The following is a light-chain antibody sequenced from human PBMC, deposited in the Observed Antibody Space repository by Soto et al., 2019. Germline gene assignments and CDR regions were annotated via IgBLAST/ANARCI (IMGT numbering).Light chain of an antibody. CDR3: QQFGSSPIT. CDR1: QSVSSSY. V-gene: IGKV3-20*01. CDR2: GAS. Sequence: EIVLTQSPGTLSLSPGERATLSCRASQSVSSSYLAWYQQKPGQAPRLLIYGASSRATGIPDRVIGSGSGTDFTLTISRLEPEDFAVYYCQQFGSSPITFGQGTRLEIK. J-gene: IGKJ5*01.